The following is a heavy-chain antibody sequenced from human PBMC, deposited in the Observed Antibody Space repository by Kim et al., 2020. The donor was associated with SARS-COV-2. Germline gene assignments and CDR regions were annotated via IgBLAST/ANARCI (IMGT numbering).Heavy chain of an antibody. CDR3: TTDPGYAYGFGPGF. Sequence: GGSLRLSCVASGVNFNNAWMSCVRQAPGKGREWVGRIISEAAGGTTAYAAPVRGRFTSSRHDSEKTAYLEMDSLKIEDTAVYYCTTDPGYAYGFGPGFWGQGTPVTVSS. CDR2: IISEAAGGTT. V-gene: IGHV3-15*01. CDR1: GVNFNNAW. D-gene: IGHD3-16*01. J-gene: IGHJ1*01.